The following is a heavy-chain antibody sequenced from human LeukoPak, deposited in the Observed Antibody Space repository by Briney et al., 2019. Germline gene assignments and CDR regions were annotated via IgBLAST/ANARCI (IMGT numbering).Heavy chain of an antibody. Sequence: GASVKVSCKASGYTFTSYYMHRVRQPPAQGIERMGIINPSGGSTSYAQKFQGRVTMTRDTSTSTVYMELSSLRSEDTAVYYCARPPQNAKDEYYFDYWGQGTLVTVSS. CDR1: GYTFTSYY. CDR2: INPSGGST. CDR3: ARPPQNAKDEYYFDY. J-gene: IGHJ4*02. D-gene: IGHD5-24*01. V-gene: IGHV1-46*01.